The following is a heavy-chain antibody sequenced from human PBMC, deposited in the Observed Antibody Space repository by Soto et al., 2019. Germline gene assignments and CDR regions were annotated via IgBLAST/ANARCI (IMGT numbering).Heavy chain of an antibody. Sequence: EEQLVESGGGLIQPGGSLRLSCVGSGVSVINSYVSWVRQAPGQGLEWVSIIYTGGSTYYADSVKGRFTMSRDTSKNTVSLQMNSLRAEDTALYSCAKEGSDGWCHLWGQGTLVTVSS. V-gene: IGHV3-53*01. CDR3: AKEGSDGWCHL. D-gene: IGHD1-26*01. CDR2: IYTGGST. J-gene: IGHJ5*02. CDR1: GVSVINSY.